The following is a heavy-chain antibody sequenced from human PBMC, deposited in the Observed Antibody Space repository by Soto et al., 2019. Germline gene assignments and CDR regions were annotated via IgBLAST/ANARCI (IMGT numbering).Heavy chain of an antibody. CDR3: VKDYYDFFWVSRMDV. CDR1: GFTFSSYA. J-gene: IGHJ6*02. D-gene: IGHD3-3*01. Sequence: PGGSLRLSCSASGFTFSSYAMHWVRQAPGKGLEYVSAISSNGGSTYYADSVKGRFTISRDNSKNTLYLQMSSLRAEDTAVYYCVKDYYDFFWVSRMDVWGQGTTVTVSS. CDR2: ISSNGGST. V-gene: IGHV3-64D*06.